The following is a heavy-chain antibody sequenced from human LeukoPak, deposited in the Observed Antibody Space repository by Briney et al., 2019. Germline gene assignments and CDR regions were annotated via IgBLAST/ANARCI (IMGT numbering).Heavy chain of an antibody. D-gene: IGHD6-19*01. Sequence: PGGSLRLSCAASGFTFSVYSMSWIRQVPEKGLEWVSSISSTTYTYYAESVKGRFTISRDNSKNSLYLQMNSLTAEDTALYYCARDGSGWSRDVWGQGTTVTVSS. CDR3: ARDGSGWSRDV. J-gene: IGHJ6*02. V-gene: IGHV3-21*01. CDR2: ISSTTYT. CDR1: GFTFSVYS.